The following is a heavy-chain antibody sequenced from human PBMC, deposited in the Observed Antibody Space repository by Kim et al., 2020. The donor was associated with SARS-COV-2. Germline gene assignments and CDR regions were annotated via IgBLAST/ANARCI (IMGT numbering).Heavy chain of an antibody. D-gene: IGHD3-22*01. J-gene: IGHJ4*01. CDR1: GYSFTDFW. Sequence: GESLKISCEGSGYSFTDFWIAWVRHMPGRGLEWMGIVSPAGSISKYSPSFQGQVTISADKSINTAFLQWSSLKASDIAMYYCARCHFSDSRGNYW. V-gene: IGHV5-51*01. CDR3: ARCHFSDSRGNY. CDR2: VSPAGSIS.